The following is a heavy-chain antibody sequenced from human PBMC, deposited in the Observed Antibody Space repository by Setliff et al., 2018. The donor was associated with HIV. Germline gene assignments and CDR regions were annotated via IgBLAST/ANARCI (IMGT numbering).Heavy chain of an antibody. V-gene: IGHV4-34*01. CDR1: GESFSDYS. Sequence: PSETLSLTCAVNGESFSDYSWSWIRQPPGKGLEWIGEISYSGSTNYNPSLKSRVTISIDTSKNQFSLRLTSVTAADTAVYYCAKSPGFSGYGGSGWGQGTLVTVS. CDR2: ISYSGST. D-gene: IGHD5-12*01. J-gene: IGHJ4*02. CDR3: AKSPGFSGYGGSG.